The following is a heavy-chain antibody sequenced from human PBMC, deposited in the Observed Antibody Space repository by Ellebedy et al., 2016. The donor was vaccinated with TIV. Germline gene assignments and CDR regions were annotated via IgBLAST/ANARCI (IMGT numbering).Heavy chain of an antibody. J-gene: IGHJ6*02. CDR1: GGTFSRYV. CDR3: ARGLDCSSPNCYLGYYYGMDV. D-gene: IGHD2-2*01. V-gene: IGHV1-69*13. Sequence: ASVKVSCXASGGTFSRYVINWMRQAPGQGLEWMGGIIPIFGTAYDAQKFQGRVTITADESTRTAYMELSSLTSEDTAVYYCARGLDCSSPNCYLGYYYGMDVWGQGTTVTVSS. CDR2: IIPIFGTA.